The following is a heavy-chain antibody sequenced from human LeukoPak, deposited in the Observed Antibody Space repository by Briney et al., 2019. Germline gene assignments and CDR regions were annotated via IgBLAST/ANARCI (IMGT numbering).Heavy chain of an antibody. V-gene: IGHV3-11*04. D-gene: IGHD4-23*01. CDR3: ARAETTVARPHWFDP. CDR1: GFTFSEYY. CDR2: ISGSSSYI. J-gene: IGHJ5*02. Sequence: GGSLRLSCAASGFTFSEYYMNWIRQAPGRGLEWVSYISGSSSYIYYADSVKGRFTISRDNAKNSLYLQMNSLRAEDTAVYYCARAETTVARPHWFDPWGKGTLVTVSS.